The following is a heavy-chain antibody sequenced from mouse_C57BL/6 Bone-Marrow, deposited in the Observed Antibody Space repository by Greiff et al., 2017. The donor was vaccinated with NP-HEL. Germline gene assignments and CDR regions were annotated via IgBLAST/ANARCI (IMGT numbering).Heavy chain of an antibody. CDR2: INPGSGGT. CDR3: ARLLRYYFDY. CDR1: GYAFTNYL. V-gene: IGHV1-54*01. Sequence: VQVVESGAELVRPGTSVKVSCKASGYAFTNYLIEWVKQRPGQGLEWIGVINPGSGGTNYNEKLKGKATLTADKSSSTAYMQLSSLTSEDSAVYFCARLLRYYFDYWGQGTTLTVSS. J-gene: IGHJ2*01. D-gene: IGHD1-1*01.